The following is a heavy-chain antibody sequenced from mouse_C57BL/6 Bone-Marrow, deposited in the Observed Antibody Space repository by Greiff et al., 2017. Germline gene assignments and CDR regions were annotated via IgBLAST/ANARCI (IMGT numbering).Heavy chain of an antibody. D-gene: IGHD1-1*01. CDR2: ISDGGSYT. CDR3: ARDGRSSDY. J-gene: IGHJ2*01. CDR1: GFTFSSYA. V-gene: IGHV5-4*01. Sequence: EVQLVESGGGLVKPGGSLKLSCAASGFTFSSYAMSWVRQTPEKRLEWVATISDGGSYTYYPDNVKGRFTISRDNAKNNLYLQMSHLKSEDTAMYYCARDGRSSDYWGQGTTLTVSS.